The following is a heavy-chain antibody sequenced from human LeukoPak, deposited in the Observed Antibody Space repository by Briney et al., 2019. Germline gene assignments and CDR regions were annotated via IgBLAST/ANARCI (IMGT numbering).Heavy chain of an antibody. V-gene: IGHV4-31*03. CDR2: IYYSGST. CDR1: GGSISSGGYY. J-gene: IGHJ4*02. D-gene: IGHD3-22*01. CDR3: ARGRHDSSGYYHDY. Sequence: PSETLSLTCTVSGGSISSGGYYWSWIRQHPGKGLEWIGYIYYSGSTYYNPSLKSRVTISVDTSKNQFSLKLSSVTAADTAVYYCARGRHDSSGYYHDYWGQGTLVTVSS.